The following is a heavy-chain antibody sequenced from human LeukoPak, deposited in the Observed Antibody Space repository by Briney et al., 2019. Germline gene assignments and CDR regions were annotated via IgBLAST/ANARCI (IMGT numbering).Heavy chain of an antibody. J-gene: IGHJ4*02. V-gene: IGHV4-34*01. CDR1: GGSFSGYY. CDR3: ARDHGVGAGSSDY. CDR2: INHSGST. D-gene: IGHD2-15*01. Sequence: PSETLSLTCAAYGGSFSGYYWSWIRQPPGKGLEWIGEINHSGSTNYNPSLKSLVTISVDTSKNQFSLKLSSVTAADTAVYYCARDHGVGAGSSDYWGQGTLVTVSS.